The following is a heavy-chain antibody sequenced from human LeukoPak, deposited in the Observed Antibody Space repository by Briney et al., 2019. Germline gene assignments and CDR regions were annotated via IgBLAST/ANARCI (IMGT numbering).Heavy chain of an antibody. V-gene: IGHV3-48*01. D-gene: IGHD3-10*01. Sequence: GGSLRPSCAASGFTFSSYSMNWVRQAPGKGLEWVPYISSSSGNIYYADSVKGRFTISRDNAKTSLYLQMNSLRAEDTAVYYCARESPRITMVLDYWGQGTLVTVSS. J-gene: IGHJ4*02. CDR2: ISSSSGNI. CDR1: GFTFSSYS. CDR3: ARESPRITMVLDY.